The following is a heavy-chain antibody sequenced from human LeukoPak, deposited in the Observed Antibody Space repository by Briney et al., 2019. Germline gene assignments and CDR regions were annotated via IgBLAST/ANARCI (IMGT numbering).Heavy chain of an antibody. CDR3: ARGGLRWSDWYFDL. CDR1: GYTFTSYD. Sequence: GASVKVSCKASGYTFTSYDINWVRQATGQGLEWMGWMNPNSGNAGYAQKFQGRVTMTRNTSISTAYMELSSLRSEDTAVYYCARGGLRWSDWYFDLWGRGTLVTVSS. D-gene: IGHD4-23*01. V-gene: IGHV1-8*01. CDR2: MNPNSGNA. J-gene: IGHJ2*01.